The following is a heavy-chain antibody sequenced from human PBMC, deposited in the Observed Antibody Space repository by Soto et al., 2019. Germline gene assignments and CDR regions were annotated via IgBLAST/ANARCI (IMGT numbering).Heavy chain of an antibody. CDR2: ISGSGGST. J-gene: IGHJ4*02. CDR1: GFTFSSYA. CDR3: AKDRGLEWELLRYYFDY. V-gene: IGHV3-23*01. Sequence: GGSLRLSCAASGFTFSSYAMSWVRQAPGKGLEWVSAISGSGGSTYYADSVKGRFTISRDNSKNTLYLQMNSLRAEDTAVYYCAKDRGLEWELLRYYFDYWGQGTLVTVSS. D-gene: IGHD1-26*01.